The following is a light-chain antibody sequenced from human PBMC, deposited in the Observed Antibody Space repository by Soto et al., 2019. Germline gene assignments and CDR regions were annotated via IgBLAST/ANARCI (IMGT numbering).Light chain of an antibody. J-gene: IGKJ1*01. V-gene: IGKV3-11*01. CDR1: QSVSSY. Sequence: EIVLTQSPATLSLSPGERDTLSCRASQSVSSYLAWYQQKPGQAPRLLIYDASNRATGIPARFSGSGSGTDFTLTISSLEPEDFAVYYRQQRSNWLWTFGQGTKVDIK. CDR2: DAS. CDR3: QQRSNWLWT.